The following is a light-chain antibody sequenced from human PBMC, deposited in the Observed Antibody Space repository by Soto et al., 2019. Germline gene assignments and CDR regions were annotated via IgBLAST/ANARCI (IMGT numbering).Light chain of an antibody. Sequence: DIQMTQSPSSLSVSVGDRVTITCRASQSIGGFLNWYQQKLGKAPKLLIYAASSLQSGVPSRFSGSGSGTDFTLTIRDVQPDDFAIYYCQQYNSYRAFGQGTKVEI. CDR1: QSIGGF. CDR2: AAS. V-gene: IGKV1-39*01. CDR3: QQYNSYRA. J-gene: IGKJ1*01.